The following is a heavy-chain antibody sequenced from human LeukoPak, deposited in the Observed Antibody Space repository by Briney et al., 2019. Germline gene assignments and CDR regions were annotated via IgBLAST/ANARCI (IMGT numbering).Heavy chain of an antibody. CDR1: GFTFNNYA. CDR2: VNSDDRT. CDR3: ARDHAPGRGYLDN. Sequence: GGSLRLSCVASGFTFNNYAMSWVRQAAGRGLEWVSRVNSDDRTAHADLVEGRFTISRDNSKNTVYLQMNSLRAEDTGLYCCARDHAPGRGYLDNWGQGTRVTVSS. J-gene: IGHJ4*02. D-gene: IGHD2-2*01. V-gene: IGHV3-23*01.